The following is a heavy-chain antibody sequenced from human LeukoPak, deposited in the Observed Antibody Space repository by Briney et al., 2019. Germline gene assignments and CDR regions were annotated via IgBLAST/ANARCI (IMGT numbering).Heavy chain of an antibody. J-gene: IGHJ2*01. CDR1: GLTFSRFA. D-gene: IGHD6-6*01. Sequence: PGGSLRLSCAASGLTFSRFAMSWVRQAPGKGLEWVSAISNSGDTTYYADSVKDRFTISRDNSKNTLYLQMSSLRAEDTAVYYCVKVGYSGSSGYLDLWGRGTLVTVSS. CDR3: VKVGYSGSSGYLDL. CDR2: ISNSGDTT. V-gene: IGHV3-64D*09.